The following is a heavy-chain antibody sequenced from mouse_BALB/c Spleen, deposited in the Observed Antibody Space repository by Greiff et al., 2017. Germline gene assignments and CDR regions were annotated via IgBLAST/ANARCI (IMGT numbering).Heavy chain of an antibody. CDR1: GFTFSDYY. CDR2: ISDGGSYT. CDR3: ARDGAY. Sequence: VQLKESGGGLVKPGGSLKLSCAASGFTFSDYYMYWVRQTPEKRLEWVATISDGGSYTYYPDSVKGRFTISRDNAKNNLYLQMSSLKSEDTAMYYCARDGAYWGQGTLVTVSA. V-gene: IGHV5-4*02. J-gene: IGHJ3*01.